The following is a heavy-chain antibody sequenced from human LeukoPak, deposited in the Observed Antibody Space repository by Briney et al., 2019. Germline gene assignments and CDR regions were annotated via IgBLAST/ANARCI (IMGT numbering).Heavy chain of an antibody. D-gene: IGHD4-17*01. J-gene: IGHJ4*02. CDR3: ARRRYGDYVPPFDY. CDR2: IWYDGSNK. V-gene: IGHV3-33*01. CDR1: GFTFSSYG. Sequence: GGSLRLSCAASGFTFSSYGMHWVRQAPGKGLEWVAVIWYDGSNKYYADSVKGRFTISRDNSKNTLYLQMNSLRAEDTAVYYCARRRYGDYVPPFDYWGQGTLVTVSS.